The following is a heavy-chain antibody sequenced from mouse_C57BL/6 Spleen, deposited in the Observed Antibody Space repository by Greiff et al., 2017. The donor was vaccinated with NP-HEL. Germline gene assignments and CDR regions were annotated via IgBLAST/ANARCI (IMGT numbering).Heavy chain of an antibody. CDR2: IYPGSGNT. J-gene: IGHJ4*01. V-gene: IGHV1-76*01. D-gene: IGHD2-3*01. Sequence: QVQLQQSEAELVRPGASVKLSCKASGYTFTDYYINWVKQRPGQGLEWIARIYPGSGNTYYNEKFKGKATLTAEKSSSTAYMQLSSLTSEDSAVYFCARNGYYDYAMDYWGQGTSVTVSS. CDR1: GYTFTDYY. CDR3: ARNGYYDYAMDY.